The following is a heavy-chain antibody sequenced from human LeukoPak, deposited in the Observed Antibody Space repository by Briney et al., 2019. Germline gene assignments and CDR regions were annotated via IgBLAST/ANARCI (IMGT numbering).Heavy chain of an antibody. CDR1: GFTFSSYE. CDR2: ISSSGSTI. Sequence: GGSLRLSCAGSGFTFSSYEMNWVRQAPGKGLEWVSYISSSGSTIYYADSVKGRFTISRDNAKNSLYLQMNSLRAEDTAVYYCAREEIVPAAYFDYWGQGTLVTVSS. V-gene: IGHV3-48*03. J-gene: IGHJ4*02. D-gene: IGHD2-2*01. CDR3: AREEIVPAAYFDY.